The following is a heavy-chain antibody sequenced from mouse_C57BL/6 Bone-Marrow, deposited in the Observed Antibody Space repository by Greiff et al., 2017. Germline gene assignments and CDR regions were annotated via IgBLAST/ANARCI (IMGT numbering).Heavy chain of an antibody. CDR1: GFRFNTYA. V-gene: IGHV10-1*01. D-gene: IGHD1-2*01. CDR2: IRSKSNSYAT. J-gene: IGHJ3*01. CDR3: VRPYWKSYGGFAY. Sequence: EVKLVESGGGLVQPSGSLTLSCAASGFRFNTYAMNWVRQAPGKGLEWVARIRSKSNSYATYYADSVKDSFTISSYDSERMLYLQMNNLKTEDTAMYYCVRPYWKSYGGFAYWGQGTLVTVSA.